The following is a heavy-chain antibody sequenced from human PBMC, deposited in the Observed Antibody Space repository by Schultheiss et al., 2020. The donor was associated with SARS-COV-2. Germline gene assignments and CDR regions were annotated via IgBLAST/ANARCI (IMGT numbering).Heavy chain of an antibody. Sequence: GGSLRLSCAASGFTFSSYAMRWVRQAPGKGLEWVSFISGSATSTYYADSVRGRSTISRDKSKSTLYLQMNSLRVEDTAIYYCARADDYGGNSLDHWGQGTLVTVSS. D-gene: IGHD4-23*01. J-gene: IGHJ4*02. V-gene: IGHV3-23*01. CDR2: ISGSATST. CDR3: ARADDYGGNSLDH. CDR1: GFTFSSYA.